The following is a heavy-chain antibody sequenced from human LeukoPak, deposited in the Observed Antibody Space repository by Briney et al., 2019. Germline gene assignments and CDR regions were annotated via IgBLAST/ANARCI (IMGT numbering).Heavy chain of an antibody. CDR1: GGSISSSSYY. CDR2: IYYSGST. J-gene: IGHJ4*02. CDR3: ARGDGYNSDY. D-gene: IGHD5-24*01. V-gene: IGHV4-31*03. Sequence: SETLSLTCTVSGGSISSSSYYWGWIRQPPGKGLEWIGYIYYSGSTYYNPSLKSRVTISIDTSKNQFSLKLSSVTAADTAVYYCARGDGYNSDYWGQGTLVTVSS.